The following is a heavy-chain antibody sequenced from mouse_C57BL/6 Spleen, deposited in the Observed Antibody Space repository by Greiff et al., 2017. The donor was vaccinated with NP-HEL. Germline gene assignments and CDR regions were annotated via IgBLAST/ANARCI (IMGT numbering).Heavy chain of an antibody. CDR2: IYPGDGDT. J-gene: IGHJ1*03. Sequence: VQVVESGAELVKPGASVKISCKASGYAFSSYWMNWVKQRPGKGLEWIGQIYPGDGDTNYNGKFKGKATLTADKSSSTAYMQLSSLTSEDSAVYFCARGYYYGSSYWYFDVWGTGTTVTVSS. D-gene: IGHD1-1*01. CDR1: GYAFSSYW. V-gene: IGHV1-80*01. CDR3: ARGYYYGSSYWYFDV.